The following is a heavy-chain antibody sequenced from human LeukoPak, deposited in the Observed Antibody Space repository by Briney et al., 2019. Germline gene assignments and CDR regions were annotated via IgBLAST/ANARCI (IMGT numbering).Heavy chain of an antibody. Sequence: SETLSLTCAVYGGPLSDYYWNWIRQPPGKGLEWIGSIYYSANTYYNPSLKSRVTMSLDTSKNQFSLKLSSVTAADTAVYYCARSHTRGPEVALMDYWGQGTLVTVSS. CDR1: GGPLSDYY. D-gene: IGHD3-10*01. J-gene: IGHJ4*02. CDR2: IYYSANT. CDR3: ARSHTRGPEVALMDY. V-gene: IGHV4-59*04.